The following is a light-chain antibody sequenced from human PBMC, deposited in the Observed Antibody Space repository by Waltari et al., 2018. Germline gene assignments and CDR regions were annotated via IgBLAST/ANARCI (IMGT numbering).Light chain of an antibody. Sequence: DIQMTQYPSYLSASVGDRVTISCRANQNIDNYLNWYQQKPGKAPELLIFAATTVQRGGPWRFSSRGSATDFNLTITLLQPDDFATYYCQQSSTTLFTFGPGTRVDI. CDR3: QQSSTTLFT. CDR2: AAT. J-gene: IGKJ3*01. V-gene: IGKV1-39*01. CDR1: QNIDNY.